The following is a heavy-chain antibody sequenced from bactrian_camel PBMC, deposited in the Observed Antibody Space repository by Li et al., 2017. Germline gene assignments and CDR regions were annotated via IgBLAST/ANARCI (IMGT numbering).Heavy chain of an antibody. CDR1: GFTFNNYG. V-gene: IGHV3S7*01. J-gene: IGHJ6*01. CDR2: IYSDGSNT. Sequence: VQLVESGGGLAQPGGSLRLSCAASGFTFNNYGMSWVRQAPGKGLEWVSGIYSDGSNTYYAHSVKGRFTISRDNATDTLYLQMDSLNPEDTAMYYCAADDLRLWVGYETLTDYCRDKADFGYWGQGTQVTVS. D-gene: IGHD3*01. CDR3: AADDLRLWVGYETLTDYCRDKADFGY.